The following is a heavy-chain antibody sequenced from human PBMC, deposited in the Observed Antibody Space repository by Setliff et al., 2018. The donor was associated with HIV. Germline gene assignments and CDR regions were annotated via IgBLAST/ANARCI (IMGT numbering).Heavy chain of an antibody. CDR1: GFTFGDYA. CDR2: ISYDGSYK. J-gene: IGHJ3*01. Sequence: GGSLRLSCAASGFTFGDYAIHWVRQAPGKGLEWVTVISYDGSYKNYADPVKGRFTISRDNSKNTVFVQMNSLRADDTATYYCVRDLTTIVTRKVFDFWGQGTMVTVSS. D-gene: IGHD4-4*01. V-gene: IGHV3-30*04. CDR3: VRDLTTIVTRKVFDF.